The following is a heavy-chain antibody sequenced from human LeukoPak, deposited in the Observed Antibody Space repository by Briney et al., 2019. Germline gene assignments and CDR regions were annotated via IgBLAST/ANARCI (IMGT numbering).Heavy chain of an antibody. CDR3: AKTRPLDSSSWSHGDY. D-gene: IGHD6-13*01. Sequence: GRSLRLSCAASGFTFSNYAMSWVRQAPGKGLEWVSAVSGSGDSTYYGDSVKGRFTISRDNSKNTLYLQMNSLRAEDTAVYYCAKTRPLDSSSWSHGDYWGQGTLVTVSS. J-gene: IGHJ4*02. CDR1: GFTFSNYA. CDR2: VSGSGDST. V-gene: IGHV3-23*01.